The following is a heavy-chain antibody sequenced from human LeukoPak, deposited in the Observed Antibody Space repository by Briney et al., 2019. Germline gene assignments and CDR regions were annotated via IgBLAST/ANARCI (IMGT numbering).Heavy chain of an antibody. CDR2: IYYSGST. V-gene: IGHV4-59*01. Sequence: PSETLSLTCTVSGGSISSYYWSWIRQPPGKGLEWIGYIYYSGSTNYNPSLKSRVTISVDTSKNQFSLKLCSVTAADTAVYYCARGLGYCSSTSCLRGVYYYGMDVWGQGTTVTVSS. J-gene: IGHJ6*02. D-gene: IGHD2-2*01. CDR1: GGSISSYY. CDR3: ARGLGYCSSTSCLRGVYYYGMDV.